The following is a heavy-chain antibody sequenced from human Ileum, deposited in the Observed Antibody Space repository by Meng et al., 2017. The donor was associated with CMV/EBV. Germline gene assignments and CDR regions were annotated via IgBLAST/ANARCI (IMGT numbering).Heavy chain of an antibody. Sequence: QVHLVQSGSEFKKPGASVKVSCKTSGYTFTSNNIIWVRQAPGQGPAWMGWIDTNTGNPTYAQDFTGRSVFSLDTSVNTAYLQISSLKAEDTAVYYCARDGLSGRYFDYWGQGTLVTVSS. V-gene: IGHV7-4-1*02. J-gene: IGHJ4*02. CDR2: IDTNTGNP. CDR3: ARDGLSGRYFDY. D-gene: IGHD1-26*01. CDR1: GYTFTSNN.